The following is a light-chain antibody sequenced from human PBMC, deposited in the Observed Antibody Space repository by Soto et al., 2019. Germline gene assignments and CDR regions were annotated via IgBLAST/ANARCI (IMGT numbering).Light chain of an antibody. V-gene: IGLV2-14*03. Sequence: QSVLTQPASVSGSPGQSITISCTGSSSDIGGYNYVSWYQQHPGKAPKLIIYDVSNRPSGVSNRFSGSKSGNSASLTISGLQAEDEAHYYCNSFTTTGAFVLFGGGTKVTVL. CDR3: NSFTTTGAFVL. J-gene: IGLJ2*01. CDR1: SSDIGGYNY. CDR2: DVS.